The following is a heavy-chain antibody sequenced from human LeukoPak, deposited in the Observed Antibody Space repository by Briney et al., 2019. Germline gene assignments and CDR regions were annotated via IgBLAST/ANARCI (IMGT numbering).Heavy chain of an antibody. CDR3: AGGKTWPGLSY. CDR2: IYTAGST. CDR1: GFTVTGNY. J-gene: IGHJ4*02. Sequence: GGSLRLSCAAAGFTVTGNYMSWVRQAPGKGLEWVSVIYTAGSTYNADSVKGRFTISRDKSKNTLYLQMNTLRAEVTAVYFCAGGKTWPGLSYWGQGTLLTVSS. D-gene: IGHD6-25*01. V-gene: IGHV3-53*01.